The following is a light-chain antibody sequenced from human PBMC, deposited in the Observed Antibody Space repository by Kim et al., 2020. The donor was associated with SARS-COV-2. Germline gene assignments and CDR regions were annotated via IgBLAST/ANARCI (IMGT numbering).Light chain of an antibody. Sequence: QSALTQPASVSGSPGQSITISCTGTSSDVGGYNYVSWYQQHPGKAPKLMIYDVSKRPSGVSNRFSGSKSGNTASLTISGLQAADEADYYCSSYTSSSSSTWVFGGGTQLTVL. CDR3: SSYTSSSSSTWV. V-gene: IGLV2-14*01. J-gene: IGLJ3*02. CDR1: SSDVGGYNY. CDR2: DVS.